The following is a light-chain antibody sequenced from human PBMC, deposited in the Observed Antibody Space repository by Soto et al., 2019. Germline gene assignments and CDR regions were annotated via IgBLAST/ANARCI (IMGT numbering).Light chain of an antibody. Sequence: DIVMTQSPLSLPVTPGEPASISCRSSQNLLYSNGYYYLDWYLQKPGQSPQLLIYLGSNRASGVPDRFSGSGSGSDFTLKISRVEAEDVGVYYCMQGLQIPQTFGQGTKVEIK. J-gene: IGKJ1*01. CDR3: MQGLQIPQT. V-gene: IGKV2-28*01. CDR1: QNLLYSNGYYY. CDR2: LGS.